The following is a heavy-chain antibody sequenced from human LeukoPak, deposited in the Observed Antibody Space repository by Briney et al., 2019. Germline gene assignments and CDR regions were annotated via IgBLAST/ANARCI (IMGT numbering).Heavy chain of an antibody. D-gene: IGHD3-16*01. Sequence: SETLSLTCTVSGGSINSYYWSWIRQPPGKELEWIGFIFYSGSTNYNPSLKSRVTMSVDTSKNQFSLKLSSVTAADTAVFYCAGHRSAMIAFDYWGQGALVTVSS. CDR3: AGHRSAMIAFDY. V-gene: IGHV4-59*08. CDR1: GGSINSYY. J-gene: IGHJ4*02. CDR2: IFYSGST.